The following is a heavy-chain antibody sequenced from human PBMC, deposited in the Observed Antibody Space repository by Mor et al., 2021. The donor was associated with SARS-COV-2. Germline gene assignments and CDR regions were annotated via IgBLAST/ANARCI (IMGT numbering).Heavy chain of an antibody. CDR3: AREMGTTYYVDY. J-gene: IGHJ4*02. D-gene: IGHD1-26*01. V-gene: IGHV1-46*01. Sequence: AQKFQGRVTMTKDTSTSTVYMELSSLRSEDTAVYYCAREMGTTYYVDYWGQGSLVTVSS.